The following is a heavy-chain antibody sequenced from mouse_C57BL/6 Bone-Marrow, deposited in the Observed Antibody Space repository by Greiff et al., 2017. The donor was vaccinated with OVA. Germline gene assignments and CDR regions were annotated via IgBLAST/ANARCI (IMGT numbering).Heavy chain of an antibody. CDR1: GYTFTDYH. D-gene: IGHD2-3*01. CDR3: TRERGYDGYYVDD. J-gene: IGHJ2*01. CDR2: INPNNGGT. Sequence: VQLQQSGPELVKPGASVKISCKASGYTFTDYHMNWVKQSHGKSLEWIGDINPNNGGTSYNQKFKGKATLTVDKSSSTAYMELRSLTSEDSAVYYATRERGYDGYYVDDGGQGTTLTVSS. V-gene: IGHV1-26*01.